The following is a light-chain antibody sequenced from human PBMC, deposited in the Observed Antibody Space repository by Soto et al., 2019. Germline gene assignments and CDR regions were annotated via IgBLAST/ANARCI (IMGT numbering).Light chain of an antibody. CDR1: SGHSSYI. Sequence: QPVLTQSSSASASLGSSVTLTCTLSSGHSSYIIAWHQQQPGKAPRYLMKLEGSGSYNKGSGVPDRFSGSSSGADRYLTISSLQFEDEADYYCETWDSNTLYVFGTGTKLTVL. CDR3: ETWDSNTLYV. J-gene: IGLJ1*01. CDR2: LEGSGSY. V-gene: IGLV4-60*02.